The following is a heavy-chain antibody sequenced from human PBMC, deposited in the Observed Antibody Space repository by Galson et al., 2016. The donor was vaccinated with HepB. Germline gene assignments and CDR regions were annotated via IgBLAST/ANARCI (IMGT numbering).Heavy chain of an antibody. D-gene: IGHD3-9*01. J-gene: IGHJ4*02. Sequence: SLRLSCAASGFKFSDYGMHWVRQTPGKGLEWITVISYHGHNYHYADSVKGRFTVSRDNSKNTLYLQLNNLGVEDTAFYYCAKDVKVYYEILTGPEFDSSGQGTLVTVSS. CDR1: GFKFSDYG. V-gene: IGHV3-30*18. CDR3: AKDVKVYYEILTGPEFDS. CDR2: ISYHGHNY.